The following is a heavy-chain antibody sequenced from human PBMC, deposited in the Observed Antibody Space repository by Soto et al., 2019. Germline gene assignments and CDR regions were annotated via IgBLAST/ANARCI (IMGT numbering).Heavy chain of an antibody. V-gene: IGHV1-69*08. CDR2: IIPILGIA. CDR3: ARDPSPPWFDP. Sequence: QVQLVQSGAEVKKPGSSVKVSCKASGGTFSSYTISWVRQAPGQGLEWMGRIIPILGIANYAQKFQGRVTITADKPTGTAYMELSSLRSEDTAVYYCARDPSPPWFDPWGQGTLVTVSS. J-gene: IGHJ5*02. CDR1: GGTFSSYT.